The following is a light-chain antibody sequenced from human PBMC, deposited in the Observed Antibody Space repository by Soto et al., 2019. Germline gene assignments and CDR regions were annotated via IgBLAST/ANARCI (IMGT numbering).Light chain of an antibody. J-gene: IGKJ5*01. CDR2: GAS. Sequence: EIVLKQSAGTLAFSPIERPTPSGSTTQSVSSSYLAWYQQRPGQAPRLLIYGASNRATGIPARFSGSGSGTDFTLTISSLEPEDFAVYYCQQRSNWPPSITFGQGTRLEIK. CDR1: QSVSSSY. CDR3: QQRSNWPPSIT. V-gene: IGKV3D-20*02.